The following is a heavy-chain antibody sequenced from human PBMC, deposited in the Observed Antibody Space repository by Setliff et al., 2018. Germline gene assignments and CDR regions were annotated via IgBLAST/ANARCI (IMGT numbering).Heavy chain of an antibody. J-gene: IGHJ5*02. CDR1: GYSFSNYG. D-gene: IGHD4-17*01. CDR2: IGAHNSNT. CDR3: ARDPRRSYADFVSNWFDP. V-gene: IGHV1-18*01. Sequence: GASVKVSCKTSGYSFSNYGIRWVRQAPGQGLEWLGWIGAHNSNTNYAEKFQGRLSMTTDTSKSTAYMELRSLRSDDTAVYFCARDPRRSYADFVSNWFDPWGQGTPVTVSS.